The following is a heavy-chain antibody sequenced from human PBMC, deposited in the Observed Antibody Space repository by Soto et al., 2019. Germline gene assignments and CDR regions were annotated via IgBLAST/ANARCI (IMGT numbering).Heavy chain of an antibody. V-gene: IGHV1-69*01. J-gene: IGHJ4*02. CDR2: IIAIFGTA. CDR1: GGTFSSYA. Sequence: QVQLVQSGAEVKKPGSSVKVSCKASGGTFSSYAISWVRQAPGQGLEWMGGIIAIFGTANYAQKFQGRVTITADESTSTAYMELSSLRSEDTAVYYCASPRGPFIAARLSEREKADTAMDQVLGYWGQGTLVTVSS. CDR3: ASPRGPFIAARLSEREKADTAMDQVLGY. D-gene: IGHD5-18*01.